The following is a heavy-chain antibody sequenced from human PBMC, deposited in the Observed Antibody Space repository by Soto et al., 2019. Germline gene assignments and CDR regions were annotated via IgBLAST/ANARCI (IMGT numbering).Heavy chain of an antibody. V-gene: IGHV1-18*01. J-gene: IGHJ4*02. Sequence: QVQLEQSGAEVKKSGASVKVSCKASGYIFSTHGINWVRQAPGQGLEWMGWINPYNGKTNYAQKFQGRVTMTTETSRKTAYMELRRPTSDDTAVYYCARVQIVVVVGGTPADYWGQGTLVTVSS. CDR1: GYIFSTHG. CDR2: INPYNGKT. CDR3: ARVQIVVVVGGTPADY. D-gene: IGHD2-15*01.